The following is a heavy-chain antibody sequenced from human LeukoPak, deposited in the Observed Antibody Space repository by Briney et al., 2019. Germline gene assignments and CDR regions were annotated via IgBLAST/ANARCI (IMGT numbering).Heavy chain of an antibody. Sequence: ASVKVSCKASGYTFTGYYMHWVRQAPGQGLEWMGWINPNSGGTNYAQKFQGWVTMTRDTSISTAYMELSRLRSDDTAVYYCARELWFGERGPYFDYWGQGTLVTVSS. CDR3: ARELWFGERGPYFDY. CDR1: GYTFTGYY. CDR2: INPNSGGT. D-gene: IGHD3-10*01. V-gene: IGHV1-2*04. J-gene: IGHJ4*02.